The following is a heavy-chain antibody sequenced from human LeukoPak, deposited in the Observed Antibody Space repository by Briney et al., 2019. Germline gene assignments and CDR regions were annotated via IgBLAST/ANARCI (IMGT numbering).Heavy chain of an antibody. CDR3: ARLGIYSSSSSKNYYYYYGMDV. D-gene: IGHD6-6*01. CDR2: IYYSGST. J-gene: IGHJ6*02. Sequence: PSETLSLTCTVSGGSISSYYWSWIRQPPGKVLEWIGYIYYSGSTNYNPSLKSRVTISVDTSKNQFSLKLSSVTAADTAVYYCARLGIYSSSSSKNYYYYYGMDVWGQGTTVTVSS. V-gene: IGHV4-59*08. CDR1: GGSISSYY.